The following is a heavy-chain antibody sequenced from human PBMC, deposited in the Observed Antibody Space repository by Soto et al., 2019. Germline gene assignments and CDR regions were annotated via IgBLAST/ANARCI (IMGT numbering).Heavy chain of an antibody. J-gene: IGHJ4*02. D-gene: IGHD3-10*01. V-gene: IGHV3-66*04. Sequence: GGSLRLSCAASGFTFSTYAMAWVRQAPGKGLEWVSVIYSGGSTYYADSVKGRFTISRDNSKNTLYLQMNSLRAEDTAVYYCARHITMDPLLVYWGQGTLVTVS. CDR3: ARHITMDPLLVY. CDR2: IYSGGST. CDR1: GFTFSTYA.